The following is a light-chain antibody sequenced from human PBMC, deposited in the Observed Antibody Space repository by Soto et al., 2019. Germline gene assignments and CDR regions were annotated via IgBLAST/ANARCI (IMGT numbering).Light chain of an antibody. J-gene: IGKJ5*01. Sequence: ILLIQSPGTLSLSPGERATLSCRASQSVSRYLAWYQQKPGQAPRLLIYDASYRATGTPDRFSGSGSGTDFTLTISRLEPEDFAVYYCQQYGIPPIAFGQGTRLEIK. CDR1: QSVSRY. CDR3: QQYGIPPIA. CDR2: DAS. V-gene: IGKV3-20*01.